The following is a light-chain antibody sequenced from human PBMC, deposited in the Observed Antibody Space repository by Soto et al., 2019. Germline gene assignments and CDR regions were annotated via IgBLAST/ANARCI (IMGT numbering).Light chain of an antibody. CDR3: AAWDDSLSGVV. CDR2: RDN. V-gene: IGLV1-47*01. Sequence: QSVLTQTPSASGTPGQRVTISCSGGTSNIGSNYVYWYQQLPGAAPKLLVYRDNQRPSGVPDRFSGSRTGTSASLVISGLRSEDEADYHCAAWDDSLSGVVFGGGTKVTVL. J-gene: IGLJ3*02. CDR1: TSNIGSNY.